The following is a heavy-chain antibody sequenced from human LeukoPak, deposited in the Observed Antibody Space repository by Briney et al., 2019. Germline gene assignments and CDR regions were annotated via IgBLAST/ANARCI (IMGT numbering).Heavy chain of an antibody. CDR1: GFTFSSYA. Sequence: GGSLRLPCAASGFTFSSYAMSWVRQAPGKGLEWVSSISGAGGTTLYADSVKGRFTISRDNSKNAVYLQMNTLRAEDTAIYYCARGGSSSAFYWGQGTLVTASS. CDR2: ISGAGGTT. CDR3: ARGGSSSAFY. D-gene: IGHD2-2*01. J-gene: IGHJ4*02. V-gene: IGHV3-23*01.